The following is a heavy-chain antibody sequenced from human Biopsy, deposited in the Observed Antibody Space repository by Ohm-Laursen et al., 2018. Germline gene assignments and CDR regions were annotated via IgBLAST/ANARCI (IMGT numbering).Heavy chain of an antibody. CDR1: GFTFNSHE. CDR3: ARDEKRWDYSNYFSWHFDL. J-gene: IGHJ2*01. Sequence: SLRLSCSVPGFTFNSHEMNWVRQAPGKGLEWISYITGSSSTLYYADSVKGRFTISRDNAKNSLYLQMNSLRAEDTAVYFCARDEKRWDYSNYFSWHFDLWGRGTLVTVSS. D-gene: IGHD4-11*01. CDR2: ITGSSSTL. V-gene: IGHV3-48*03.